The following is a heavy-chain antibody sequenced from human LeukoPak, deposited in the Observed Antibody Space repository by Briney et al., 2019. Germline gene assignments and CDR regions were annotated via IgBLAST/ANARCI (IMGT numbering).Heavy chain of an antibody. CDR2: IYHSGTT. V-gene: IGHV4-59*01. Sequence: SETLSLTCTVSGGSISGYYWSWIRQSPGKGLEWIGFIYHSGTTTYSPSLKSRVTISVDTSNSQFSLELSTVTAADTAVYYCARGWDTGYSYYGMDVWGQGTTVTVSS. D-gene: IGHD5-18*01. CDR1: GGSISGYY. CDR3: ARGWDTGYSYYGMDV. J-gene: IGHJ6*02.